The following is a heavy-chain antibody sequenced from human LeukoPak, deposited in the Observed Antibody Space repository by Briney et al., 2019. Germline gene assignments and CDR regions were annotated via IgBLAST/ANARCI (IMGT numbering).Heavy chain of an antibody. CDR1: GGSISSHY. CDR2: IYYNRSP. V-gene: IGHV4-59*11. D-gene: IGHD3-10*01. J-gene: IGHJ5*02. CDR3: TRGEYSFGLTFDP. Sequence: SETLSLTCTVSGGSISSHYWSWIRQPPGKGLEWVGYIYYNRSPNYNPSLKSRVTISIDTSKNQFSLKLSSVIAADTAVYYCTRGEYSFGLTFDPWGQGTLVTVSS.